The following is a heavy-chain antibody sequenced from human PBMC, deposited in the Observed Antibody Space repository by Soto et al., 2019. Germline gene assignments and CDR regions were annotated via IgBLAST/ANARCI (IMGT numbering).Heavy chain of an antibody. CDR2: ISAYNGNT. CDR1: GYTFTSYG. V-gene: IGHV1-18*01. D-gene: IGHD5-18*01. CDR3: ARSPARGYSYGREHNWFDP. J-gene: IGHJ5*02. Sequence: GASVKVSCKASGYTFTSYGISWVRQAPGQGLEWMGWISAYNGNTNYAQKLQGRVTMTTDTSTSTAYMELRSLRSDDTAVYYCARSPARGYSYGREHNWFDPWGQGTLVTVSS.